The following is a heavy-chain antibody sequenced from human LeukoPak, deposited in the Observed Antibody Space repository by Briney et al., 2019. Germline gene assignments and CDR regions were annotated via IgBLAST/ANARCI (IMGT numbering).Heavy chain of an antibody. CDR1: GFTFSSYA. Sequence: GGSLRLSCAVSGFTFSSYAMSWVRQAPGKGLKWVSGISGSGDSTYYADSVKGRFTISRDNSKNTLYLQMNSLRAEDTAVYYCAKKSYYYDSTGYYDYWGQGTLVTVSS. CDR2: ISGSGDST. J-gene: IGHJ4*02. CDR3: AKKSYYYDSTGYYDY. D-gene: IGHD3-22*01. V-gene: IGHV3-23*01.